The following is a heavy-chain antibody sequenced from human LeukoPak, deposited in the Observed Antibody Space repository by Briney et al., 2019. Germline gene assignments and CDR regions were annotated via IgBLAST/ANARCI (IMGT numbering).Heavy chain of an antibody. V-gene: IGHV1-2*02. CDR2: INPNSGGT. CDR3: ATYRTYYDLVTQYYIALHALDD. D-gene: IGHD3-3*01. CDR1: GYTFTGYS. J-gene: IGHJ4*02. Sequence: ASVKVSCKASGYTFTGYSMHWVRQAPGQGLEWMGWINPNSGGTNYAQKFQGRFTMTMDTSISTAYMELSRLRSDDTAVYYCATYRTYYDLVTQYYIALHALDDWGEGALVAVSS.